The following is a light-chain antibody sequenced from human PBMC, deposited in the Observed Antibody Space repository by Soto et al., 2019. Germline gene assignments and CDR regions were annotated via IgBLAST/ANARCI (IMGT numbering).Light chain of an antibody. V-gene: IGLV2-14*01. Sequence: QSALTQPASVSGSPGQSITISCTGTSSDVGAYNYVSWYQQHPGEAPKLIIYGVTNRPSGVSYRFSGSKSDYTASLTISGLQAEDEADYYCSSYSTSFFYVFGTGTKVTLL. CDR1: SSDVGAYNY. CDR2: GVT. J-gene: IGLJ1*01. CDR3: SSYSTSFFYV.